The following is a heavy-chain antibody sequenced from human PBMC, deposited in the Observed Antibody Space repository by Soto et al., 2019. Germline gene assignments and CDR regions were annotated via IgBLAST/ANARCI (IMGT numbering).Heavy chain of an antibody. V-gene: IGHV1-8*01. J-gene: IGHJ6*02. CDR1: GYTFTSYD. CDR3: AREGSYSSSSHYYYYGMDV. D-gene: IGHD6-6*01. CDR2: MNPDSGNT. Sequence: ASVKVSCKASGYTFTSYDINWVRQATGQGLEWMGWMNPDSGNTGYAQKFQGRVTMARNTSISTAYMELSSLRSEGTAVYYCAREGSYSSSSHYYYYGMDVWGQGTTVTVSS.